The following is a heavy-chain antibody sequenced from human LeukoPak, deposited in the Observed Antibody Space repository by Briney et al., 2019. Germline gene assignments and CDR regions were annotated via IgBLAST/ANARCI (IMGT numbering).Heavy chain of an antibody. Sequence: GGSLRLSCAASGFTFSSYWMSWVRQAPGKGLEWVANIKQDGSEKYYVDSVKGRFTISRDNAKNSLYLQMNSLRAEDTALYYCAKHLASYCSGTSCYDAFDYWGQGTLVTVSS. CDR2: IKQDGSEK. J-gene: IGHJ4*02. D-gene: IGHD2-2*01. CDR3: AKHLASYCSGTSCYDAFDY. CDR1: GFTFSSYW. V-gene: IGHV3-7*03.